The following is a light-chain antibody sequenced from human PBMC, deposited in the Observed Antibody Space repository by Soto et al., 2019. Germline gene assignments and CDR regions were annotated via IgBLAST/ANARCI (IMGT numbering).Light chain of an antibody. CDR2: AAS. Sequence: DIQMTQSPSSVSASVGDRVTITCRASQDISSWLAWYQQKPGKAPKLLIYAASSLHSGVPSRFSGSGSGTDFTLTITILQPEDFATYYCQQANSFRFSFGPGTKVDIK. CDR1: QDISSW. J-gene: IGKJ3*01. V-gene: IGKV1-12*01. CDR3: QQANSFRFS.